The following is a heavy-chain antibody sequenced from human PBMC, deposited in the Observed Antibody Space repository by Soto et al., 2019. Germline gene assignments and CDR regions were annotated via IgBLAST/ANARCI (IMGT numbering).Heavy chain of an antibody. CDR1: GFTFSDYY. CDR3: ARDRITIFGVVIIRGMDV. CDR2: ISSSGSTI. J-gene: IGHJ6*02. Sequence: GGSLRLSCAASGFTFSDYYMSWIRQAPGKGLEWVSYISSSGSTIYYADSVKGRSTISRDNAKNSLYLQMNSLRAEDTAVYYCARDRITIFGVVIIRGMDVWGQGTTVTVSS. V-gene: IGHV3-11*01. D-gene: IGHD3-3*01.